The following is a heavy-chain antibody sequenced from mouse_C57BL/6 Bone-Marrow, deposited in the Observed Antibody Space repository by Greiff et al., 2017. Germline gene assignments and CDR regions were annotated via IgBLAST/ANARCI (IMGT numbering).Heavy chain of an antibody. J-gene: IGHJ2*01. V-gene: IGHV1-18*01. CDR2: INPNNGGT. CDR1: GYTFTDYN. D-gene: IGHD1-1*01. Sequence: EVQLQQSGPELVKPGASVKIPCKASGYTFTDYNMDWVKQSHGKSLEWIGDINPNNGGTIYNQKFKGKATLTVDKSSSTAYMELRSLTSEDTAVYYCARSGTTVVATSYYFDYWGQGTTLTVSS. CDR3: ARSGTTVVATSYYFDY.